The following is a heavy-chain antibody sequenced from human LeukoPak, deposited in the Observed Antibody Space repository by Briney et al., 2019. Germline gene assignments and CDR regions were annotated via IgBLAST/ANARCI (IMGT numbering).Heavy chain of an antibody. D-gene: IGHD1-26*01. CDR2: ISAFSANT. CDR1: GYTFSSYG. Sequence: ASVKVSCKASGYTFSSYGISWVRQAPGQGLEWMGWISAFSANTKYPQNLQGRVSTTTDTSTSTAYMELRSLRSDDTAVYYCARDDKILRGAYYQAFDYWGQGTLVTVSS. CDR3: ARDDKILRGAYYQAFDY. V-gene: IGHV1-18*01. J-gene: IGHJ4*02.